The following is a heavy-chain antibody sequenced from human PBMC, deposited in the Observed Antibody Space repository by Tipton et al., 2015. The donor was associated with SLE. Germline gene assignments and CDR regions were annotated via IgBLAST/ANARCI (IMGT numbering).Heavy chain of an antibody. Sequence: LRLSCAVYGGSFSGYYWSWIRQPPGKGLEWIGEINHSGSTTYNPSLKSRVTISIDTSKNQFSLKLRSVPAADTAVYYCARGLSSLVGFYYYYYMDVWGKGTTVTVSS. D-gene: IGHD2-8*02. CDR3: ARGLSSLVGFYYYYYMDV. V-gene: IGHV4-34*01. CDR1: GGSFSGYY. J-gene: IGHJ6*03. CDR2: INHSGST.